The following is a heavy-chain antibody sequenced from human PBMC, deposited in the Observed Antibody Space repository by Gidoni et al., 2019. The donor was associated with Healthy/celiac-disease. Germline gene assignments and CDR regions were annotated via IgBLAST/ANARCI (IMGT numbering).Heavy chain of an antibody. V-gene: IGHV4-4*02. CDR2: IYHSGST. J-gene: IGHJ5*02. CDR3: VHFNPYNWFDP. Sequence: QVQLQESGPGLVKPSGTLSLTCAVSGGSISSSNWWSWVRQPPGTGLEWIGEIYHSGSTNYNPSLKSRVTISVDKPKNQFSLKLSSVTPASTAVYYCVHFNPYNWFDPWGQGTLVTVSS. CDR1: GGSISSSNW.